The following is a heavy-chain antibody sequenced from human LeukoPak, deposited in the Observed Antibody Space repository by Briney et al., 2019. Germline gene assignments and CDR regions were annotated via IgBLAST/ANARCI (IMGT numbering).Heavy chain of an antibody. V-gene: IGHV3-21*01. CDR1: GFTFSSYS. D-gene: IGHD3-3*01. Sequence: GGSLRLSCAGSGFTFSSYSMNWVRQAPGKGLELVSSITSSSSYIYYAASVTGRFTISRDNAKSSLYLQMNSLRAEDTAVYYCARAAPLHVLRFLEWSDYWGQGTLVTVSS. CDR3: ARAAPLHVLRFLEWSDY. J-gene: IGHJ4*02. CDR2: ITSSSSYI.